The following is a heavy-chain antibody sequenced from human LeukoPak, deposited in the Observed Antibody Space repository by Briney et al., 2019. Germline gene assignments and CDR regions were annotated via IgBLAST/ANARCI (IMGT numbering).Heavy chain of an antibody. CDR2: ISTSSGYI. CDR1: GFTFGNYN. CDR3: ARAGYGETPDAFDI. J-gene: IGHJ3*02. D-gene: IGHD4-17*01. Sequence: GGSLRLSCVASGFTFGNYNMNWVRQAPGKGLEWVSSISTSSGYIYYADSVKGRFTISRDNGKNSLYLQMNSLRAEDTAVYYCARAGYGETPDAFDIWGQGTMVTVST. V-gene: IGHV3-21*01.